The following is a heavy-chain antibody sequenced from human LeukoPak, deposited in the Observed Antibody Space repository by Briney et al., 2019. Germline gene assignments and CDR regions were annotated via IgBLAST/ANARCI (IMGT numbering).Heavy chain of an antibody. CDR2: IKPDGSQK. CDR3: VRDGMGGIKAFDM. Sequence: PGGSLRLSCVGSGFNFRSYWMSWVRQAPGKGLEWVANIKPDGSQKYFVDSVRGRFTISRDNAKNSVYLQMTSLRAEDTALYYCVRDGMGGIKAFDMRGQGTVVTVSS. V-gene: IGHV3-7*05. J-gene: IGHJ3*02. CDR1: GFNFRSYW. D-gene: IGHD3-10*01.